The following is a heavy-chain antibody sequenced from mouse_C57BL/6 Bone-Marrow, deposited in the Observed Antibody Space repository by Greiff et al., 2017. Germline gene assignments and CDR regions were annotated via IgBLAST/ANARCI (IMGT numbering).Heavy chain of an antibody. V-gene: IGHV1-63*01. CDR2: IYPGGGYT. Sequence: VQLQQSGAELVRPGTSVKMSCKASGYTFTNYWIGWAKQRPGHGLEWIGDIYPGGGYTKYNEKFKGKATLTADKSSSTAYMQFSSLTSEDSAIYYCARHNNYGYAMDYWGQGTTVTVSS. D-gene: IGHD2-5*01. J-gene: IGHJ4*01. CDR1: GYTFTNYW. CDR3: ARHNNYGYAMDY.